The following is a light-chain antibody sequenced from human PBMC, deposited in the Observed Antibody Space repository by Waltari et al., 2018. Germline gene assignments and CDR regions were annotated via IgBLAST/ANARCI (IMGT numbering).Light chain of an antibody. CDR3: QQYGSSPLT. CDR1: QRVSSNY. J-gene: IGKJ1*01. V-gene: IGKV3-20*01. Sequence: VVLTQSPGTLSLSLGERVTLSCRASQRVSSNYLAWYQQKAGQAPRLLIYGASSRATGIPDRVSGSGSGTDFTLSINRLEPEDFAVYYCQQYGSSPLTFGQGTKVEIK. CDR2: GAS.